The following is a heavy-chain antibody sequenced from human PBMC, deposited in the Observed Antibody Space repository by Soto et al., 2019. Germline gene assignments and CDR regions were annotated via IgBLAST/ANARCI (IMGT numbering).Heavy chain of an antibody. CDR2: SRNKARSYTT. V-gene: IGHV3-72*01. D-gene: IGHD3-10*02. CDR3: ATAEAGNVLTY. J-gene: IGHJ4*02. Sequence: EVQLVESGGGLVQPGGSLRLSCAASGLIASDYYMDWVRQAPGQGLEWLGRSRNKARSYTTEYAASVKGRFTVLRDESKNSLYLQMNSLKTEDTAVYFCATAEAGNVLTYWCQGTLVTVSS. CDR1: GLIASDYY.